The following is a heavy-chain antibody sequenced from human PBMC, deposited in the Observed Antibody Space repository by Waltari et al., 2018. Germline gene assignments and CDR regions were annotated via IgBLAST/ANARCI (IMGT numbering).Heavy chain of an antibody. CDR2: ISSDSTYM. CDR1: RFTFHKYT. D-gene: IGHD6-19*01. Sequence: EVQLLESGGGLVKPGGSLRLSCAASRFTFHKYTMNWVRQAPGKGLGWVRSISSDSTYMYYGDSVKGRFTISRDNAKNSLYLQMNSLRAEDTAVYYCARDFQYVSGWYAYWGLGTLVTVSS. V-gene: IGHV3-21*01. J-gene: IGHJ4*02. CDR3: ARDFQYVSGWYAY.